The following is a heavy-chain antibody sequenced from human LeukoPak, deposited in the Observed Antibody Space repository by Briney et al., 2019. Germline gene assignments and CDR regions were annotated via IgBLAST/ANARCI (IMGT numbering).Heavy chain of an antibody. CDR3: ARASPSFYGSGSYYSY. V-gene: IGHV3-30*02. D-gene: IGHD3-10*01. CDR2: IRYDGSNK. J-gene: IGHJ4*02. Sequence: GGSLRLSCAASGFTFSSYGVHWVRQAPGKGLEWVAFIRYDGSNKYYADSVKGRFTIARDNSKNTLYLQMNSLRAEDTAVHYCARASPSFYGSGSYYSYWGQGTLVTVSS. CDR1: GFTFSSYG.